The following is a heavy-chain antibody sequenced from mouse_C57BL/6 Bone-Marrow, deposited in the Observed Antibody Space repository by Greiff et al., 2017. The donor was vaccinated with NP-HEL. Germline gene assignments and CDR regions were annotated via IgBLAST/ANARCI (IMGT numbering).Heavy chain of an antibody. J-gene: IGHJ3*01. CDR1: GFTFSSYA. CDR3: ARDGYDYAWFAY. V-gene: IGHV5-4*01. CDR2: ISDGGSYT. Sequence: EVHLVESGGGLVKPGGSLKLSCAASGFTFSSYAMSWVRQTPEKRLEWVATISDGGSYTYYPDNVKGRFTISRDNAKNNLYLQMSHLKSEDTAMYYCARDGYDYAWFAYWGQGTLVTVSA. D-gene: IGHD2-4*01.